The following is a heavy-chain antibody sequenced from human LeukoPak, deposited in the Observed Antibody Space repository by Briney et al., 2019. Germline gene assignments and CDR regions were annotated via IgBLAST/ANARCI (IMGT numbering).Heavy chain of an antibody. J-gene: IGHJ5*02. V-gene: IGHV3-30*04. CDR3: AKDRGAIPAAITNWFDP. D-gene: IGHD2-2*02. CDR1: GFTFSSYA. CDR2: ISYDGSNK. Sequence: GGSLRLSCAASGFTFSSYAMHWVRQAPGKGLEWVAVISYDGSNKYYADSVRGRFTISRDNSKNTLYLQMNSLRAEDTAVYYCAKDRGAIPAAITNWFDPWGQGTLVTVSS.